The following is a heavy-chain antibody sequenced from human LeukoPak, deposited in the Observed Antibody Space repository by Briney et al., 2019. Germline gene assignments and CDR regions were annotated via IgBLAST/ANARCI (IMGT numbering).Heavy chain of an antibody. CDR2: INPNRGDT. CDR3: TRDLLGFATTPLSD. J-gene: IGHJ4*02. V-gene: IGHV1-2*02. CDR1: GYTFTNNY. Sequence: GASVKVSCKASGYTFTNNYIHWVRQAAGHGLEWMGWINPNRGDTNYAQKFQGRVTMTRDTSISTAFMELTRLTSDDTAVYYCTRDLLGFATTPLSDWGQGTLVTVSS. D-gene: IGHD4-17*01.